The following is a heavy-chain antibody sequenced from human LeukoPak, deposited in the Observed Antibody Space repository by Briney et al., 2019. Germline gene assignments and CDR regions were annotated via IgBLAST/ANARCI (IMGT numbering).Heavy chain of an antibody. CDR1: GGSFSGYY. D-gene: IGHD3-22*01. V-gene: IGHV4-34*01. CDR3: ARRRYYDSSGYTGHFQH. CDR2: INRSGST. Sequence: SETLSLTCAVYGGSFSGYYWSWIRQPPGKGLEWIGEINRSGSTNYNPSLKSRVTISVDTSKNQFSLKLSSVTAADTAVYYCARRRYYDSSGYTGHFQHWGQGTLATVSS. J-gene: IGHJ1*01.